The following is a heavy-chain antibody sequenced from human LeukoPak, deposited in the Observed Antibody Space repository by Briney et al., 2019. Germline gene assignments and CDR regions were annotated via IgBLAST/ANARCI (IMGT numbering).Heavy chain of an antibody. D-gene: IGHD4-23*01. J-gene: IGHJ4*01. Sequence: GGSLRLSCAASGFTFTSFEMNWVRQAPGKGLEWVSYIGSAGTTIYYADSVKGRFTISRDNAKNSLYLQMNSLRGEDTAVYYCARVRDYDGYYSDYWGHGTLVTVSS. CDR3: ARVRDYDGYYSDY. CDR1: GFTFTSFE. CDR2: IGSAGTTI. V-gene: IGHV3-48*03.